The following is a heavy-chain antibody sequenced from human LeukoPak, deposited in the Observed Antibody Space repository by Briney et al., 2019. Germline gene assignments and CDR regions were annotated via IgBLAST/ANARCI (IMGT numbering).Heavy chain of an antibody. CDR2: INHSGST. V-gene: IGHV4-34*01. Sequence: SETLSLTCAVYGGSFSGYYWSWIRQPPGKGLEWIGEINHSGSTNYNPSLKSRVTISVDTSKNQFSLKLSSVTAADTAVYYCASHHYYGSGSYYNLNWFDPWGQGTLVTVSS. D-gene: IGHD3-10*01. CDR3: ASHHYYGSGSYYNLNWFDP. J-gene: IGHJ5*02. CDR1: GGSFSGYY.